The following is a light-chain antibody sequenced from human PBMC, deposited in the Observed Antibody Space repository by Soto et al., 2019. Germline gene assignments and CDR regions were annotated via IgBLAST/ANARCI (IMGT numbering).Light chain of an antibody. Sequence: AIQLTQSPSSLSASVGDRATITCRASQGISSYLAWYQQKPGKAPKLLIYDASNLETGVPSRFIGSGSGTDFTLTISGLQPEDVATYYCQQCKVAPFTFGRGTKVDIK. V-gene: IGKV1-13*02. CDR1: QGISSY. J-gene: IGKJ4*01. CDR3: QQCKVAPFT. CDR2: DAS.